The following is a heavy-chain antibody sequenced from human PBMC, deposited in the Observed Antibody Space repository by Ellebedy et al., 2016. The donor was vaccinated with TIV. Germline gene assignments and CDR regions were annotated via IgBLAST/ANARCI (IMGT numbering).Heavy chain of an antibody. Sequence: PGGSLRLSCAASGFTFSDYWMDWVRQAPGKGLEWVANIKQDGSEKYYVDSVRGRFTISRDNAKNLLYLQMNNLRAEDTAMYYCSTSLNFWGQGTLVTVSS. CDR3: STSLNF. CDR1: GFTFSDYW. D-gene: IGHD6-6*01. V-gene: IGHV3-7*01. CDR2: IKQDGSEK. J-gene: IGHJ4*02.